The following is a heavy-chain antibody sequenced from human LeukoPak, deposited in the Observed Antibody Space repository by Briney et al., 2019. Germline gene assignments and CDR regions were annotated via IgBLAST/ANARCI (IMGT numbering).Heavy chain of an antibody. CDR3: ASDYTLRSYRFGY. CDR1: GDSLSSYS. V-gene: IGHV4-59*01. Sequence: SETLSLTCTVSGDSLSSYSWSWIRQFPGKGLEWIGYIYNSGSTTYNPSLKSRVTISLDMSKNQFSLRLSSVTAADTAVYYCASDYTLRSYRFGYWGQGTLVTVSS. D-gene: IGHD3-16*02. CDR2: IYNSGST. J-gene: IGHJ4*02.